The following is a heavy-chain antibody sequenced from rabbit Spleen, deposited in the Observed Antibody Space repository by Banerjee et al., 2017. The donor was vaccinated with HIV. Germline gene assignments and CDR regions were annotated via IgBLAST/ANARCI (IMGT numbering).Heavy chain of an antibody. CDR3: ARDSSTSFSTYGMDL. D-gene: IGHD1-1*01. CDR2: IYPDSTT. V-gene: IGHV1S45*01. CDR1: GFSFSGNYW. J-gene: IGHJ6*01. Sequence: QEELEESGGDLVQPEGSLTLTCTASGFSFSGNYWICWVRQAPGKGLEWIACIYPDSTTYYASWAKGRFTISKTSSTAVTLQVISLTTADTAIYFCARDSSTSFSTYGMDLWGPGPSSPS.